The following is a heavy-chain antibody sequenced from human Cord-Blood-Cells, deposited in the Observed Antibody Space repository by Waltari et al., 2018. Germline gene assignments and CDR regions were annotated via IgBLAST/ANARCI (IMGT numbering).Heavy chain of an antibody. J-gene: IGHJ6*03. CDR3: ARDEVYCSSTSCYRNMDRGYYYYMDV. CDR1: GGTFSSYA. CDR2: IIPIFGTA. V-gene: IGHV1-69*01. Sequence: QVQLVQSGAEVKKHGSSVKVSCKASGGTFSSYAISWVRQAPGHGREWIGGIIPIFGTANYAQKFQGRVTITADESTSTAYMELSSLRSEDTAVYYCARDEVYCSSTSCYRNMDRGYYYYMDVWGKGTTVTVSS. D-gene: IGHD2-2*01.